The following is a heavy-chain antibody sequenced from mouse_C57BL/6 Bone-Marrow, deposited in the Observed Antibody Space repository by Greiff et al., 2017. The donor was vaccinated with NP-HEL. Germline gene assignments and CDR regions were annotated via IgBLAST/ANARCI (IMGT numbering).Heavy chain of an antibody. CDR2: IRYDGSN. Sequence: EVQLVESGPGLVKPSQSLSLTCSVTGYSITSGYYWNWIRQFPGNKLEWMGYIRYDGSNNYNPSLKNRISITRDTSKNQFFLKLNSVTTEDTATYYGAREGVAHWYFDVWGTGTTVTVSS. J-gene: IGHJ1*03. CDR1: GYSITSGYY. V-gene: IGHV3-6*01. CDR3: AREGVAHWYFDV. D-gene: IGHD1-1*01.